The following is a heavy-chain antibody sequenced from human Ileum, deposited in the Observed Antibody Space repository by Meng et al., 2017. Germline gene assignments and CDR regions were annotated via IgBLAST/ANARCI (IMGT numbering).Heavy chain of an antibody. D-gene: IGHD2-21*02. J-gene: IGHJ4*02. Sequence: GGSLRLSCAASGFTFSSYAMSWVRQAPWKGLEWVSAISGSGGSTYYADSVKGRFTISRDNSKNTLYLQMNSLRAEDTAVYSCANQACGDDCYSNVGGQGTLVTVSS. V-gene: IGHV3-23*01. CDR2: ISGSGGST. CDR1: GFTFSSYA. CDR3: ANQACGDDCYSNV.